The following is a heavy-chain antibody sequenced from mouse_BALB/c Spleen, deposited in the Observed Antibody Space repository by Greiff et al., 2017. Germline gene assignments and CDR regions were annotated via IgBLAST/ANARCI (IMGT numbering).Heavy chain of an antibody. J-gene: IGHJ1*01. V-gene: IGHV5-17*02. CDR1: GFTFSSFG. CDR2: ISSGSSTI. D-gene: IGHD1-1*01. Sequence: EVMLVESGGGLVQPGGSRKLSCAASGFTFSSFGMHWVRQAPEKGLEWVAYISSGSSTIYYADTVKGRFTISRDNPKNTLFLQMTSLRSEDTAMYYCARESYYGSSHWYFDVWGAGTTVTVSS. CDR3: ARESYYGSSHWYFDV.